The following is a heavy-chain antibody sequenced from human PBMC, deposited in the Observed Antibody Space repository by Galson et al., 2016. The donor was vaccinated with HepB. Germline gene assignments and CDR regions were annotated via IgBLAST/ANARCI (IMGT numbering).Heavy chain of an antibody. CDR2: IFYSGIT. CDR1: GLIISTNY. V-gene: IGHV4-39*07. Sequence: LRLSCAVSGLIISTNYMGWIRQPPGKGLEWIGSIFYSGITYYNPSLTSRVTISLDTSKNQVSLRLSSVTAADTALYYCARDMVRDSSSYYYYYGLDVWGQGTTVTVSS. D-gene: IGHD6-6*01. CDR3: ARDMVRDSSSYYYYYGLDV. J-gene: IGHJ6*02.